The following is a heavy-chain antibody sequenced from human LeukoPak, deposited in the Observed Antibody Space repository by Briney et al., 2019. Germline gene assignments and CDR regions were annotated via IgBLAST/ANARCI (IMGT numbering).Heavy chain of an antibody. D-gene: IGHD2-15*01. CDR1: GFTFSSFT. V-gene: IGHV3-21*04. CDR3: ARDWCSGGSCYPTIDY. CDR2: ISSRSDYI. Sequence: GGSLRLSCAASGFTFSSFTMNWVRQAPGKGLEWVSTISSRSDYIYYADSVKGRFTISRDNAKNSLYLQMNSLRAEDTAVYYCARDWCSGGSCYPTIDYWGQGTLVTVSS. J-gene: IGHJ4*02.